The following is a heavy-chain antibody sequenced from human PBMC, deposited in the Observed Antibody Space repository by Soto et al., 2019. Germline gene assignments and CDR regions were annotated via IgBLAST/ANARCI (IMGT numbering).Heavy chain of an antibody. CDR3: ATTDWTTEYFHH. J-gene: IGHJ1*01. Sequence: PGGSLRLSCAASGFTVSSNYMNWVRQAPGKGLEWVSVLYSAGDTHYADSVKGRFTISRDNSKNTLYLQMNSLRAEDTAVYYCATTDWTTEYFHHWGQGTLVTVSS. V-gene: IGHV3-66*01. CDR1: GFTVSSNY. CDR2: LYSAGDT. D-gene: IGHD2-21*01.